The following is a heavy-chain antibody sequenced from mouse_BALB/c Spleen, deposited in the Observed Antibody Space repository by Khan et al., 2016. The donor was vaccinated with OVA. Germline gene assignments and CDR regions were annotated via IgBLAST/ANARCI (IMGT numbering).Heavy chain of an antibody. CDR2: IHPYTYDV. V-gene: IGHV1S136*01. D-gene: IGHD1-1*01. CDR3: VRALHYYGSSYEGFAY. CDR1: GYTFTSYV. J-gene: IGHJ3*01. Sequence: VQLKQSGPELVKPGASVKMSCKVSGYTFTSYVMHWVKQKPGQGLEWIGYIHPYTYDVKYNEKFKGKATLTSDKSSSTAYMELSSLTSEDSAVYYGVRALHYYGSSYEGFAYWGQGTLVTVSA.